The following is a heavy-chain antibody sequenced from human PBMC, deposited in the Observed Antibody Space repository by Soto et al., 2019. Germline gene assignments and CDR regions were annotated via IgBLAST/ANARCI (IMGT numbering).Heavy chain of an antibody. D-gene: IGHD2-2*01. CDR1: GFTVRSYA. CDR2: ISGSGGST. Sequence: PGGSMGLSSAASGFTVRSYAMSWVRQAPGKGLEWVSAISGSGGSTYYADSVKGRFTISRDNSKNTLYLQMNSLRAEDTAVYYCAKDPGHCSSTSCLDYWGQGTLVTVSS. CDR3: AKDPGHCSSTSCLDY. J-gene: IGHJ4*02. V-gene: IGHV3-23*01.